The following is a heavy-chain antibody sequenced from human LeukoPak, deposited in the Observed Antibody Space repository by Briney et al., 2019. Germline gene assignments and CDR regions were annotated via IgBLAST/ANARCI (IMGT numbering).Heavy chain of an antibody. CDR2: MNPNSGNT. CDR1: GYTFTSYD. V-gene: IGHV1-8*01. D-gene: IGHD6-6*01. CDR3: AINDLSSSGYYYGMDV. Sequence: ASMKVSCKASGYTFTSYDINWVRQATGQGLEWMGWMNPNSGNTGYAQKFQGRVTMTRNTSISTAYMELSSLRSEDTAVYYCAINDLSSSGYYYGMDVWGQGTTVTVSS. J-gene: IGHJ6*02.